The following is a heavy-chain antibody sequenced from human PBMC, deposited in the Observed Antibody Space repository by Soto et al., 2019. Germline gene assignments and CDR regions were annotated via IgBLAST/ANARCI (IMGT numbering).Heavy chain of an antibody. CDR2: ISGSGGST. V-gene: IGHV3-23*01. CDR3: AKESIAAAPKPSYYFDY. Sequence: EVQLLESGGGLVQPGGSLRLSCAASGFTFSSYAMSWVRQAPGKGLEWVSAISGSGGSTYYADSVKGRFTISRDNSKNTLYLQMNSLRAEDTAVYYCAKESIAAAPKPSYYFDYWGQGTLVTVSS. D-gene: IGHD6-13*01. J-gene: IGHJ4*02. CDR1: GFTFSSYA.